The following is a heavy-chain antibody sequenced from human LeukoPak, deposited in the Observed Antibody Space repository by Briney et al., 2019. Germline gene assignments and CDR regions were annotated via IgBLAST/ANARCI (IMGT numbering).Heavy chain of an antibody. CDR3: ATSLYYYGSGSYYKPVDY. V-gene: IGHV3-23*01. D-gene: IGHD3-10*01. Sequence: PGGSLRLSCAASGFTFSSYAMSWVRQAPGKGLEWVSAISGSGGSTYYADSVKGRFTISRDNSKNTLYLQMNSLRAEDTAVYYCATSLYYYGSGSYYKPVDYWGQGTLVTVSS. CDR2: ISGSGGST. CDR1: GFTFSSYA. J-gene: IGHJ4*02.